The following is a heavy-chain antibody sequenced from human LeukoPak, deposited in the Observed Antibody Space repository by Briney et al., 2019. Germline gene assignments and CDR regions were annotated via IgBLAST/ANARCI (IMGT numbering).Heavy chain of an antibody. V-gene: IGHV1-46*01. CDR1: GYTFTSYY. J-gene: IGHJ4*02. D-gene: IGHD2-2*02. Sequence: GASVKVSCKASGYTFTSYYMHWVRQAPGQGLEWMGIINPSGGSTSYAQKFQGRVTMTRDTSTSTVYMELSSLRSDDTAVYYCARGYCSSNSCYRGGTFDYWGQGTLVTVSS. CDR2: INPSGGST. CDR3: ARGYCSSNSCYRGGTFDY.